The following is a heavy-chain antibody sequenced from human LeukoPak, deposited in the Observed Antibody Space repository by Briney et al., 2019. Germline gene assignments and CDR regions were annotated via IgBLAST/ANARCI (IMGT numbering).Heavy chain of an antibody. CDR1: GGTFSSYA. V-gene: IGHV1-69*13. D-gene: IGHD3-10*01. CDR3: ARDKTTDYYGSGSLDY. Sequence: SVKVSCKASGGTFSSYAISWVRQAPGQGLEWMGGIIPIFGTANYAQKFQGRVTITADESTSTAYMELSSLRSEDTAVYYCARDKTTDYYGSGSLDYWGQGTLVTVPS. CDR2: IIPIFGTA. J-gene: IGHJ4*02.